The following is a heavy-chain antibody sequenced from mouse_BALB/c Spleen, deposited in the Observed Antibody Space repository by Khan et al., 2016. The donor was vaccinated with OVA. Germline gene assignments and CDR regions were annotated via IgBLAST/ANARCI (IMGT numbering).Heavy chain of an antibody. CDR1: GFIFSSYG. V-gene: IGHV5-6*01. Sequence: EVELVESGGDLVKPGGSLKLSCAASGFIFSSYGMSWVRQTPDQRLEWVATINSGGSYTFYPDRVNGPVTISRDNANNTRYLQMSSLKSDDTDMFYCARVITTATRDYDAMDDWGQGTSVTISS. D-gene: IGHD1-2*01. J-gene: IGHJ4*01. CDR2: INSGGSYT. CDR3: ARVITTATRDYDAMDD.